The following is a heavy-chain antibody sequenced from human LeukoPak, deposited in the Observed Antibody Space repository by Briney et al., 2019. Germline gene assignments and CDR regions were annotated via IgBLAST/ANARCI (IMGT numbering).Heavy chain of an antibody. Sequence: GGSLRLSCSASGFTFSAYAMSWVRQAPGKGLVWVSRINTDGSSTDYADSVKGRFTISRDNAKNTLYLQMNSLRAEDTAVYYCARDLDGYRSGNGAWGQGTLVTVSS. J-gene: IGHJ5*02. D-gene: IGHD5-12*01. CDR3: ARDLDGYRSGNGA. CDR1: GFTFSAYA. CDR2: INTDGSST. V-gene: IGHV3-74*01.